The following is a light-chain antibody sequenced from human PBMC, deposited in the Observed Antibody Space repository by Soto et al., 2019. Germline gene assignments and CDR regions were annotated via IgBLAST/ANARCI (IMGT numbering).Light chain of an antibody. CDR2: EVS. V-gene: IGLV2-8*01. CDR3: TSYAGANNLL. J-gene: IGLJ7*01. Sequence: QSALTQPPSASGSPGQSVTISCTGTSSDVGSYNSVSWYQQHPGKAPKLMIYEVSKRPSGVPDRFSGSKPGNTASLTVSGLQAEDEADYYCTSYAGANNLLFGGGTQLTVL. CDR1: SSDVGSYNS.